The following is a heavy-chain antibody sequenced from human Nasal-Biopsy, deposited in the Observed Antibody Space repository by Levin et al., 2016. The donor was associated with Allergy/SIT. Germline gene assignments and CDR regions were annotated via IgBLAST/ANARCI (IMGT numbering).Heavy chain of an antibody. J-gene: IGHJ4*01. CDR3: VGGGLRYFDY. Sequence: GGSLRLSCTASGFNFNTFEMNWVRRTPGKGLEWISFISGSGSPIYYADSVQGRFTISRDNAKNSLYLQMNSLRDEDTAVYYCVGGGLRYFDYWGLGTLVIVSS. CDR1: GFNFNTFE. V-gene: IGHV3-48*03. D-gene: IGHD3-16*01. CDR2: ISGSGSPI.